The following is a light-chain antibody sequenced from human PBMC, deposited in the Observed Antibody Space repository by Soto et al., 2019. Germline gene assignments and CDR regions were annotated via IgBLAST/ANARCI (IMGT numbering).Light chain of an antibody. Sequence: SVLTQSPDTLSLSPEERATLSCRASQTVNNNYVAWYQQKPGQAPRLLIFRASNKATGIPDRFSGSGSGTDFTLTISRLEPEDFVVFYCYQYGSTPPTFGQGTKVDIK. J-gene: IGKJ1*01. CDR2: RAS. CDR3: YQYGSTPPT. V-gene: IGKV3-20*01. CDR1: QTVNNNY.